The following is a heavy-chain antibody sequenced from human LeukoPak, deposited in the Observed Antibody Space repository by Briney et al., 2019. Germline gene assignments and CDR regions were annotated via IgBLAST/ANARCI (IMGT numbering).Heavy chain of an antibody. D-gene: IGHD5-24*01. V-gene: IGHV4-59*01. CDR3: ARDLGDGYNSGDAFDI. Sequence: NPSETLSLTCTVSGGSISSYYWSWIRQPPGKGLEWIGYIYYSGSTNYNPSLKSRVTISVDTSKNQFSLKLSSVTAADTAVYYCARDLGDGYNSGDAFDIWGQGTMVTASS. CDR2: IYYSGST. CDR1: GGSISSYY. J-gene: IGHJ3*02.